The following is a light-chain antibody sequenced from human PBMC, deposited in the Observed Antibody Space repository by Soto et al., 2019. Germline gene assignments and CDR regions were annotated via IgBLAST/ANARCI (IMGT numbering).Light chain of an antibody. CDR3: QQYGRSKRWT. Sequence: EVVLTQFPGTLSLSPGERATLSCRASQTITGTYLAWYQQKPGQAPRLLIHGASTRATGIPDRFSGGGTGTDFNLNISREEPEDFAMYYCQQYGRSKRWTFGQGTKVEVK. J-gene: IGKJ1*01. CDR2: GAS. CDR1: QTITGTY. V-gene: IGKV3-20*01.